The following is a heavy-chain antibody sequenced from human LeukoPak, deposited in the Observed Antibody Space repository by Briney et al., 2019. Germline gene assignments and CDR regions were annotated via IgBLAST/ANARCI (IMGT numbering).Heavy chain of an antibody. CDR1: GYTFTSYG. J-gene: IGHJ4*02. Sequence: GASVTVSCKASGYTFTSYGISWVRQAPGQGLEWMGWISAYNGNTNYAQKLQGRVTMTTDTSTSTAYMELRSLRSDDTAVYYCARVGVLLWFGENGYFDYWGQGTLVTVSS. V-gene: IGHV1-18*01. D-gene: IGHD3-10*01. CDR2: ISAYNGNT. CDR3: ARVGVLLWFGENGYFDY.